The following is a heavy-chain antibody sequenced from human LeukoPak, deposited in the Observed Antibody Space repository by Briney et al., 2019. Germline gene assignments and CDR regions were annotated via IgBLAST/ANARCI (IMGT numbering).Heavy chain of an antibody. D-gene: IGHD6-19*01. CDR2: IYYSGST. CDR1: GGSISSGSYY. CDR3: ARRGTVAGTSPFDY. V-gene: IGHV4-39*01. J-gene: IGHJ4*02. Sequence: SETLSLTCTVSGGSISSGSYYWGWIRQPPGKGLEWIGSIYYSGSTYYNPSPKSRVTISVDTSKNQFSLKLSSVTAADTAVYYCARRGTVAGTSPFDYWGQGTLVTVSS.